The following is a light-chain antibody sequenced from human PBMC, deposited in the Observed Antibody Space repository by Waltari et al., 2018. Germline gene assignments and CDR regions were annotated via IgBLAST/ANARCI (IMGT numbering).Light chain of an antibody. V-gene: IGLV2-14*03. CDR1: NSDIGRYNY. CDR3: SSYTLNIKMI. CDR2: DVN. J-gene: IGLJ2*01. Sequence: QSALTQPASMSGSPGQLITISCTGSNSDIGRYNYVSWYQQYPGKAPKVLIYDVNKRPSGASHRFSCSKSGNTASLTISALQAEDEADYYCSSYTLNIKMIFGGGTKLTVL.